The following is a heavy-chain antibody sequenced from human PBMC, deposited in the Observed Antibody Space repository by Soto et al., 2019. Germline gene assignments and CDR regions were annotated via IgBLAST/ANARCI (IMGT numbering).Heavy chain of an antibody. Sequence: ASVKVSCKASACTFTDYYIHWVRQAPGQGLEWMGWISPNSGGSYFAQKFLGRVTMTRDTSITTAYMELSRLRSDDTAVYYCARALPEIRMMEGGSFDPWGQGTVVTVSS. V-gene: IGHV1-2*02. CDR2: ISPNSGGS. CDR3: ARALPEIRMMEGGSFDP. CDR1: ACTFTDYY. J-gene: IGHJ5*02. D-gene: IGHD1-1*01.